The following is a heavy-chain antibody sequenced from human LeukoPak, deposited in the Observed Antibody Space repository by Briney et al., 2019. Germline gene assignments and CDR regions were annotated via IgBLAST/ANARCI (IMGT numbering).Heavy chain of an antibody. Sequence: PSETLSLNCAVYGGSFSSYYWGWIRPPPGKGLEWIGSIYYSGSTYYNPSLKSRVTISVDTSKNQFSLKLRSVTAADTAVYYCARVGGITMIVVLITDAFDIWGQGTMVTVSS. J-gene: IGHJ3*02. CDR3: ARVGGITMIVVLITDAFDI. CDR1: GGSFSSYY. CDR2: IYYSGST. V-gene: IGHV4-39*07. D-gene: IGHD3-22*01.